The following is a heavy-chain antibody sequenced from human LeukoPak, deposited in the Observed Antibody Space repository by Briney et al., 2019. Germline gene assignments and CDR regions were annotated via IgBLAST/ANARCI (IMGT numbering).Heavy chain of an antibody. Sequence: GGSLRLSCAASGFTFSSYGMHWVRQAPGKGLEWVAVISYDGSNKYYAEAVKGRFTISRDNSKNTLYLQMNSLRIEDTAAYYCASAVAGSVDYPADYWGQGTLVTVSS. V-gene: IGHV3-30*03. D-gene: IGHD6-19*01. CDR3: ASAVAGSVDYPADY. J-gene: IGHJ4*02. CDR2: ISYDGSNK. CDR1: GFTFSSYG.